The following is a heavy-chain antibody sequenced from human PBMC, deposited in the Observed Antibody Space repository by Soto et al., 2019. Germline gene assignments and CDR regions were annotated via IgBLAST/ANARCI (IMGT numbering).Heavy chain of an antibody. CDR1: GGSFSGYY. V-gene: IGHV4-34*01. Sequence: SETLSLTCAVYGGSFSGYYWSWIRQPPGKGLEWIGEINHSGSTNYNPSLKSRVTISVDTSKNQFSLRLSSVTAADTAVYYCARRQYYGSGSYYNQNYYYYMDVWGKGTTVTVSS. J-gene: IGHJ6*03. D-gene: IGHD3-10*01. CDR2: INHSGST. CDR3: ARRQYYGSGSYYNQNYYYYMDV.